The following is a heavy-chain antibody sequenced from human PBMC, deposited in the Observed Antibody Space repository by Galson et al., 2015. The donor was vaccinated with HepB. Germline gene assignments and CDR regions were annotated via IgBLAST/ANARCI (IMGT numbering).Heavy chain of an antibody. CDR1: GSTFTSYG. J-gene: IGHJ4*02. Sequence: SVEVSCKASGSTFTSYGISWVRQAPGQGLEWMGWISAYNGNTNYAQKLQGRVTMTTDTSTSTAYMELRSLRSDDTAVYYCARARANYSSGWYFGYWGQGTLVTVSS. D-gene: IGHD6-19*01. V-gene: IGHV1-18*01. CDR3: ARARANYSSGWYFGY. CDR2: ISAYNGNT.